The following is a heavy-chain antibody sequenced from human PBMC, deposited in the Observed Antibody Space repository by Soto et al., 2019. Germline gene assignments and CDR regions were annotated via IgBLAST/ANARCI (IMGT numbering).Heavy chain of an antibody. Sequence: EVQLVESGGGLVQPGGSLRLSCAASGFTFSSYWMHWVRQAPGKGLVWVSRINSDGSSTSYAESVKGRFTISRDNAKNPLYLQMNSLRAEDTAVYYCARAKGELPTVLRYWGQGTLVTVSS. CDR2: INSDGSST. CDR3: ARAKGELPTVLRY. D-gene: IGHD1-26*01. J-gene: IGHJ4*02. V-gene: IGHV3-74*01. CDR1: GFTFSSYW.